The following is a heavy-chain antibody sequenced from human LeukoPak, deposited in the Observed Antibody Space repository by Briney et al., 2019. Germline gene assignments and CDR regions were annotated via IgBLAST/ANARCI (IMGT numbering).Heavy chain of an antibody. Sequence: ASVRVSCKSSGYKFTAYYIHWIRQAPGQGLAWMGWVNPDSGDTNCTQKYQGRLTLTRDTSVTTVYMELSSLTSDDTAVYYCARVWDASGWSNWFDPWGQGTLVTVSS. CDR3: ARVWDASGWSNWFDP. D-gene: IGHD6-19*01. CDR2: VNPDSGDT. V-gene: IGHV1-2*02. J-gene: IGHJ5*02. CDR1: GYKFTAYY.